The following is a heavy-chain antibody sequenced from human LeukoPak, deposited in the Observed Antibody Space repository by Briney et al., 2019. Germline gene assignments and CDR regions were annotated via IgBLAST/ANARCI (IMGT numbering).Heavy chain of an antibody. D-gene: IGHD2-2*01. CDR2: INPSGGNT. CDR1: GYTSTHYY. J-gene: IGHJ6*02. CDR3: ARDQVIVVVPVGSSRVPSPVDLNYYFYGMDV. V-gene: IGHV1-46*01. Sequence: ASVKVSCKASGYTSTHYYMHWVRQAPGQGLEWLGVINPSGGNTTFAQKFQGRVTMTRDTSTNTVYMELSSLRSEDTAVYYCARDQVIVVVPVGSSRVPSPVDLNYYFYGMDVWGQGTTVTVSS.